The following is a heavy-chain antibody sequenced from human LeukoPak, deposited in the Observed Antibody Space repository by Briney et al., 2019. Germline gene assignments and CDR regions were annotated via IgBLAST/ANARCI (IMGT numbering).Heavy chain of an antibody. D-gene: IGHD1-26*01. CDR2: ISVSNGNT. CDR3: ARDQSGSRGWFDP. V-gene: IGHV1-18*01. J-gene: IGHJ5*02. Sequence: AASVKVSCKASGYTFTSYGISWVRQAPGQGLEWMGWISVSNGNTDYARGFQGRVTMTADTSTTTAYMELRSLRSDDTAVYYCARDQSGSRGWFDPWGQGTLVTVSS. CDR1: GYTFTSYG.